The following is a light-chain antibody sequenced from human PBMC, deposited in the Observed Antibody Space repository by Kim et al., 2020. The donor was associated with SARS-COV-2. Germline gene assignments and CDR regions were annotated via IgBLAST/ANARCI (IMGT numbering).Light chain of an antibody. Sequence: DIVMTQSPLSLPVTPGEPASISCRTSQSLLHSNGYNYLDWYLQKPGQSPPLLIYLGSNRASGVPDRFSGSGSGTDFTLKISRVEAEDVGVYYCMQDLQSPITFGEGTRLDIK. CDR1: QSLLHSNGYNY. CDR2: LGS. J-gene: IGKJ5*01. CDR3: MQDLQSPIT. V-gene: IGKV2-28*01.